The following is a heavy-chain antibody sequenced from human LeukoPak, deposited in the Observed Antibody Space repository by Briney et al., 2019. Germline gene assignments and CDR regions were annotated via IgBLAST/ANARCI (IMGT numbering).Heavy chain of an antibody. CDR2: IYYSGST. CDR1: GGSISSYY. J-gene: IGHJ3*02. CDR3: ARNALWFGELNGAFDI. D-gene: IGHD3-10*01. V-gene: IGHV4-59*01. Sequence: LETLSLTCTVSGGSISSYYWSWIRQPPGKGLEWIGYIYYSGSTNYNPSLKSRVTISVDTSKNQFSLKLSSVTAADTAVYYCARNALWFGELNGAFDIWGQGTMVTVSS.